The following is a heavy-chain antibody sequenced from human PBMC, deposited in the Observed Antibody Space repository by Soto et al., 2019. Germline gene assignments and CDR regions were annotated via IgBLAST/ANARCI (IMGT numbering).Heavy chain of an antibody. D-gene: IGHD5-12*01. CDR3: ARGPLSLYSADFL. J-gene: IGHJ4*02. Sequence: QVQLVQSGAEVKKPGASVRISCRTSGYTFTSYAITWLRHSPGQRLGWWGWINDGNGDTKYSQKFQDRLSITMDTSATTVSLGLSSLTSEDVAIYYCARGPLSLYSADFLWGQGTLVTVS. CDR1: GYTFTSYA. V-gene: IGHV1-3*01. CDR2: INDGNGDT.